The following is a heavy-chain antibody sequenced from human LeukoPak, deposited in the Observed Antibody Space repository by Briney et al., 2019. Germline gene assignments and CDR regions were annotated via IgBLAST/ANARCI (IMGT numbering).Heavy chain of an antibody. Sequence: PGGSLRLSCAASAFSLNAYNMNWVRQAPGKGLEWVSSISYTGTYIYYADSVKGRFTISRDNAQNSLYLQMNSLRAEDTAIYYCVRERRTDRPIYYWGQGTLVTVSS. V-gene: IGHV3-21*04. D-gene: IGHD3-3*01. CDR2: ISYTGTYI. CDR1: AFSLNAYN. CDR3: VRERRTDRPIYY. J-gene: IGHJ4*02.